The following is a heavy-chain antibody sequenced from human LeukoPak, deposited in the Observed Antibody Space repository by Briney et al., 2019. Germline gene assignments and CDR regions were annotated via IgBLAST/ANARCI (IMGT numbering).Heavy chain of an antibody. V-gene: IGHV1-18*01. J-gene: IGHJ5*02. D-gene: IGHD6-6*01. CDR3: AREISASIAARRNGFDP. CDR2: ISAYNGNT. CDR1: GYTFTSYG. Sequence: ASVKVSCKASGYTFTSYGISWVRQAPGQGLEWMGWISAYNGNTNYAQKLQGRVTMTTDTSTSTAYMELRSLRSDDTAVYYCAREISASIAARRNGFDPWGQGTLVTVSS.